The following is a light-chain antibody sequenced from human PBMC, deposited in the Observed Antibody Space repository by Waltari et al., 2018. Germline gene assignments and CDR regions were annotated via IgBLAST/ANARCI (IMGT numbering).Light chain of an antibody. V-gene: IGKV1-9*01. CDR2: AAS. CDR1: QGISSY. CDR3: QQVNSHPQT. J-gene: IGKJ5*01. Sequence: DIQLTQSPSFLSASVGDRVTITCRASQGISSYLAWYQQKPGKAPKLLIYAASTLQSGVPSRFSGSGSGTEFTLTISSLLPEDFATYYCQQVNSHPQTFGQGTRLEIE.